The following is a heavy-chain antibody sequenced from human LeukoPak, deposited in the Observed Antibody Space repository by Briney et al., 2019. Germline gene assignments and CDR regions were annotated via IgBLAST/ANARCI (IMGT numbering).Heavy chain of an antibody. V-gene: IGHV3-30*04. CDR3: ARAPSVGATTLDY. CDR1: GFTFSSYA. J-gene: IGHJ4*02. Sequence: PGRSLRLSCVASGFTFSSYAMHWVRQAPGKGLEWVAVISYDGSYKYYADSVKGRFTISRDNSENTLYLQMNSLRVEDTAVYYCARAPSVGATTLDYWGQRTLVTVSS. CDR2: ISYDGSYK. D-gene: IGHD1-26*01.